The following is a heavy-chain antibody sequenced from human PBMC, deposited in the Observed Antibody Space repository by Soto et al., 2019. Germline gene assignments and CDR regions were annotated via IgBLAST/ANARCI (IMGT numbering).Heavy chain of an antibody. CDR2: IYYSGST. Sequence: PSETLSLTCTVSGGSISSYYWSWIRQPPGKGLEWIGYIYYSGSTNYNPSLKSRVTISVDTSKNQFSLKLSSVTAADTAVYYCARIGPAATSYYFHYSGQGTLVTVSS. V-gene: IGHV4-59*01. J-gene: IGHJ4*02. CDR1: GGSISSYY. D-gene: IGHD2-2*01. CDR3: ARIGPAATSYYFHY.